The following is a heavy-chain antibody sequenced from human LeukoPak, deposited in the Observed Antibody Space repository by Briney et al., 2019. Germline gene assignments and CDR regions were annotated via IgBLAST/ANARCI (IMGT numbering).Heavy chain of an antibody. Sequence: SETLSLTCTVSGGSISSYYWSWIRQPPGKGLEWIGYIYYSGSTNYNPSLKSRVTISVDTSKNQSSLKLSSVTAADTAVYYCARVDYGDYYYYGMDVWGKGTTVTVSS. D-gene: IGHD4-17*01. CDR2: IYYSGST. CDR1: GGSISSYY. J-gene: IGHJ6*04. CDR3: ARVDYGDYYYYGMDV. V-gene: IGHV4-59*01.